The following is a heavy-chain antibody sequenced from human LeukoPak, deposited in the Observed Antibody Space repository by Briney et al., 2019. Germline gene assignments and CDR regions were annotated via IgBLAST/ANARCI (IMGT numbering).Heavy chain of an antibody. D-gene: IGHD4-17*01. V-gene: IGHV4-30-2*01. CDR2: IYHSGST. CDR1: GGSISSGGYS. Sequence: PSQTLSLTCAVSGGSISSGGYSWSWIRQPPGKGLEWIGYIYHSGSTYYNPSLKSRVTISVDRSKNQFSLRLSSVTAADTAVYYCASLNDYGDSDYWGQGTLVTVSS. J-gene: IGHJ4*02. CDR3: ASLNDYGDSDY.